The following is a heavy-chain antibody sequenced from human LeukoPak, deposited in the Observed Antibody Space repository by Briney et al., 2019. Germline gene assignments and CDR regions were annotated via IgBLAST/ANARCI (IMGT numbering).Heavy chain of an antibody. Sequence: SQTLSLTCTVSGGSISSGGYYWSWIRQHPGKGLEWIVYIYYSGSTYYNPSLKSRVTISVDTSKNQFPLKLSSVTAADTAVYYCARTLGYCSSTSCYGGYYFDYWGQGTLVTVSS. CDR2: IYYSGST. V-gene: IGHV4-31*03. D-gene: IGHD2-2*01. CDR1: GGSISSGGYY. J-gene: IGHJ4*02. CDR3: ARTLGYCSSTSCYGGYYFDY.